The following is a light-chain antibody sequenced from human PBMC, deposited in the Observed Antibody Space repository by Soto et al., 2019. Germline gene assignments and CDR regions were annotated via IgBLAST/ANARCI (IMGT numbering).Light chain of an antibody. CDR2: EVS. V-gene: IGLV2-14*01. CDR1: SSDVGGYNY. CDR3: SSYTSSSTLV. Sequence: QSALTQPASVSGSPGQSITISCTGTSSDVGGYNYVSWYQQYPGKATKLIIYEVSNRPSGVSNRFSGSESGNTASLTISGLQAEDEADYYSSSYTSSSTLVFGGGTKLTVL. J-gene: IGLJ3*02.